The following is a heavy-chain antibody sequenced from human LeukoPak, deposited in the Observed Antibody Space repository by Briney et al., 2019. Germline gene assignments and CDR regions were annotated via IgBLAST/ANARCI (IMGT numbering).Heavy chain of an antibody. CDR1: GFTFSSYT. V-gene: IGHV3-23*01. Sequence: GGSLRLSCAASGFTFSSYTMSWVRQAPGKGLEWVSAISGSGGSTYYADSVKGRFTISRDNSKNTLYLQMNSLRAEDTAVYYCAKPLSIGWYFDYFDSWGQGTLVTVSS. CDR2: ISGSGGST. CDR3: AKPLSIGWYFDYFDS. J-gene: IGHJ4*02. D-gene: IGHD6-19*01.